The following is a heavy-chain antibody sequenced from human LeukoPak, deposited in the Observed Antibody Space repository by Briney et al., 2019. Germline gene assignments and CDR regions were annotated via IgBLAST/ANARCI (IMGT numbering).Heavy chain of an antibody. CDR1: GFTFSSYA. J-gene: IGHJ6*02. Sequence: GGSLRLSCAASGFTFSSYAMHWGRQAPVKGLEWVAVISYDGSNKYYADSVKGRFTISRDNSKNTLYLQMNSLRAEDTAVYYCARGISMIVVVTCYYGMDVWAQRTKVTVSS. D-gene: IGHD3-22*01. V-gene: IGHV3-30-3*01. CDR3: ARGISMIVVVTCYYGMDV. CDR2: ISYDGSNK.